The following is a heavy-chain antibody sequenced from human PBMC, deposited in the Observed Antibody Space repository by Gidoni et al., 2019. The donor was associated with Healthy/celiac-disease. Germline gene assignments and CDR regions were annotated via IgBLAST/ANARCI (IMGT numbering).Heavy chain of an antibody. CDR3: ASGTYDSSGYYPDYGMDV. CDR2: MNPNSGNT. V-gene: IGHV1-8*01. CDR1: GYTFTSYD. J-gene: IGHJ6*02. Sequence: QVQLVQSGAEVKKPGASVKVSCKASGYTFTSYDINWVRQATGQGLEWMGWMNPNSGNTGYAQKFQGRVTMTRNTSISTAYMELSSLRSEDTAVYYCASGTYDSSGYYPDYGMDVWGQGTTVTVSS. D-gene: IGHD3-22*01.